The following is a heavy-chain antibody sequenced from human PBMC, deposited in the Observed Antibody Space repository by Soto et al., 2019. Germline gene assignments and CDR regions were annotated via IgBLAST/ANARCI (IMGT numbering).Heavy chain of an antibody. V-gene: IGHV1-69*01. CDR3: ARDHCSSTSCQPDPSDWFDP. CDR1: GGTVSSYA. D-gene: IGHD2-2*01. Sequence: QVQLVQSGAEVKKPGSSVKVSCKASGGTVSSYAISWVRQAPGQGLEWMGGIIPIFGTANYAQKFQGRVTITADESTSTAYMELSSLRSEDTAVYYCARDHCSSTSCQPDPSDWFDPWGQGTLVTVSS. CDR2: IIPIFGTA. J-gene: IGHJ5*02.